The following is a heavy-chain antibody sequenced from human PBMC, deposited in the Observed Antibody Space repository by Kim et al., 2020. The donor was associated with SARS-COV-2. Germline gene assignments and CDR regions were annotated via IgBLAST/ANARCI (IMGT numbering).Heavy chain of an antibody. D-gene: IGHD4-17*01. CDR3: ARAEGRTTVTTYFFDY. J-gene: IGHJ4*02. Sequence: SLTGRVIISMDTSKNQFSLKLSSVTATDTAVYYCARAEGRTTVTTYFFDYWGQGTLVTVSS. V-gene: IGHV4-4*08.